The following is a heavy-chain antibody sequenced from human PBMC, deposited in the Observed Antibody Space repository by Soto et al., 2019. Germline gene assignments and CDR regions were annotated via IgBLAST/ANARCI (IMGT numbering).Heavy chain of an antibody. Sequence: HPGGSLRLSCAASGFTFSSYGMHWVRQAPGKGLEWVAVISYDGSNKYYADSVKGRFTISRDNSKNTLYLQMNSLRAEDTAVYYCAKGLGTGYCSSTSCPPDYWGQGTLVTVSS. CDR1: GFTFSSYG. V-gene: IGHV3-30*18. CDR3: AKGLGTGYCSSTSCPPDY. J-gene: IGHJ4*02. D-gene: IGHD2-2*01. CDR2: ISYDGSNK.